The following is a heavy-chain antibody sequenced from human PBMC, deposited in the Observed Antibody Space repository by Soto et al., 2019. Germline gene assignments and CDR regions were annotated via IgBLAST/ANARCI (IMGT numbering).Heavy chain of an antibody. CDR2: ISAYNGNT. CDR1: GYTFTSYG. Sequence: QVQLVQSGAEVKKPGASVKVSCKASGYTFTSYGISWVRQAPGQGLEWMGWISAYNGNTNYAQKIQGRVTMTTDTSTSTAYMELRSLRSDDTAVYYCAREGAKRYCSGGSCYYGKHGMDVWGKGTTVTVSS. J-gene: IGHJ6*04. CDR3: AREGAKRYCSGGSCYYGKHGMDV. D-gene: IGHD2-15*01. V-gene: IGHV1-18*04.